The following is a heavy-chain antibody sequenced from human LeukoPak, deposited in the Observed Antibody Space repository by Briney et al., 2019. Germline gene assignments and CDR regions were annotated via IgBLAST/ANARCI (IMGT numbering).Heavy chain of an antibody. CDR2: ISTSNSHI. D-gene: IGHD3-10*01. V-gene: IGHV3-21*01. J-gene: IGHJ4*02. CDR3: AREITYYSTYYYGSGNYDH. Sequence: GGSLRLSCAASGFTFSSYAMHWVRQAPGKGLEWVSSISTSNSHIYYAESVKGRFTISRDNAKNSLYLQMNSLRAEDTAVYYCAREITYYSTYYYGSGNYDHWGQGTLVTVSS. CDR1: GFTFSSYA.